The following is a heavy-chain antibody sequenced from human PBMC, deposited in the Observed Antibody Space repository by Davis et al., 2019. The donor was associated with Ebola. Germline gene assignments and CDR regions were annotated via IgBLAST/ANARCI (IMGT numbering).Heavy chain of an antibody. Sequence: SVKVSCKASGGTFSSYTISWVRQAPGQGLEWMGRIIPILGIANYAQKLQGRVTMTTDTSTSTAYMELRSLRSDDTAVYYCATTAVSSGYPQPNYYYYYGMDVWGKGTTVTVSS. D-gene: IGHD3-22*01. J-gene: IGHJ6*04. CDR1: GGTFSSYT. CDR3: ATTAVSSGYPQPNYYYYYGMDV. CDR2: IIPILGIA. V-gene: IGHV1-69*02.